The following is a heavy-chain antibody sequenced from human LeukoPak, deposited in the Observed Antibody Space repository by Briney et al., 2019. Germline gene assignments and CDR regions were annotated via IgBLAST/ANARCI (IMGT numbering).Heavy chain of an antibody. CDR1: GGTFSSYA. Sequence: ASVKVSCKASGGTFSSYAISWVRQAPGQGLEWMGRIIPIFGTANYAQKFQGRVTITTDESTSTAYMEPSSLRSEDTAVYYCAREVFIAAADYWYFDLWGRGTLVTVSS. D-gene: IGHD6-13*01. J-gene: IGHJ2*01. CDR3: AREVFIAAADYWYFDL. CDR2: IIPIFGTA. V-gene: IGHV1-69*05.